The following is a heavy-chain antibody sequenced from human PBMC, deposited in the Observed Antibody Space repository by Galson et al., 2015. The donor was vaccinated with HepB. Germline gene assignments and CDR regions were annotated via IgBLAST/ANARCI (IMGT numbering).Heavy chain of an antibody. CDR3: ASANDFWSGYRDAGTSRWFDS. CDR1: GDTFSSYA. Sequence: SVKVSCKASGDTFSSYAISWVRQAPGQGLEWMGGVIPIFAKAKYALKFQGRVTITADKPTNTAFMELSSLRSEDTAVYYCASANDFWSGYRDAGTSRWFDSWGQGTLVTVSS. D-gene: IGHD3-3*01. CDR2: VIPIFAKA. J-gene: IGHJ5*01. V-gene: IGHV1-69*06.